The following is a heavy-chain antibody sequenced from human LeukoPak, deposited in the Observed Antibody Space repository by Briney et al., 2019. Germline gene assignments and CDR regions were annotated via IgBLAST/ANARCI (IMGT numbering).Heavy chain of an antibody. Sequence: GGSLRLSCTVSGFTVSSNSMSWVRQAPGKGLEWVSSVTDSGSRTYFADSVKGRFTISRDNSKKTLYLQMNSQRAEDTAVYYCAKDWRAYCGADCYSYFDYWGQGTLVTVSS. CDR3: AKDWRAYCGADCYSYFDY. J-gene: IGHJ4*02. CDR2: TDSGSRT. D-gene: IGHD2-21*02. CDR1: GFTVSSNS. V-gene: IGHV3-53*05.